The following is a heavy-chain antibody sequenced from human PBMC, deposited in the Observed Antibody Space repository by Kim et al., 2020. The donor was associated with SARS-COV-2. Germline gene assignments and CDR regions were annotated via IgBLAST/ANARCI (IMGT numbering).Heavy chain of an antibody. CDR3: AKDRGGNVIQD. D-gene: IGHD1-1*01. J-gene: IGHJ1*01. Sequence: GGSLRLSCAASGFTFSTYAMNWVRQAPGKGLEWVSAISGSGDSTYYADSVKGRFTISRDNSRDTLYLQMNSLRAEDTAVYFCAKDRGGNVIQDWGQGTLVTVSS. CDR2: ISGSGDST. V-gene: IGHV3-23*01. CDR1: GFTFSTYA.